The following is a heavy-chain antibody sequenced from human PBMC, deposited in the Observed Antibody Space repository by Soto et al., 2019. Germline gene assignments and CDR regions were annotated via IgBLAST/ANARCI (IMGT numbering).Heavy chain of an antibody. CDR3: AKDHDLAAAGYYFDY. Sequence: QVQLVESGGGVVQPGRSLRLSCAASGFTFSSYAMHWVRQAPGKGLEWVAVISTDGRDKYHADSVKGRFTISRDNSKNTLLLQMNSLRPEDTAVYYCAKDHDLAAAGYYFDYWGQGTLVTVSS. J-gene: IGHJ4*02. CDR1: GFTFSSYA. CDR2: ISTDGRDK. D-gene: IGHD6-13*01. V-gene: IGHV3-30*01.